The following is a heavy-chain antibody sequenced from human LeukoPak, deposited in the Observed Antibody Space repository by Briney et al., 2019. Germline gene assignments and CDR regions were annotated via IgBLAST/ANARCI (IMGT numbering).Heavy chain of an antibody. D-gene: IGHD6-19*01. Sequence: GGSLRLSCATSGFTFSSYWMGWVRQAPGKGLEWVANIKQDGSEKHYVDSVKGRFTISRDNAKNSLYLQVNGLRAEDTAVYYCARWAVTGIYLDSWGQGTLLTVSS. CDR3: ARWAVTGIYLDS. V-gene: IGHV3-7*01. CDR2: IKQDGSEK. CDR1: GFTFSSYW. J-gene: IGHJ4*02.